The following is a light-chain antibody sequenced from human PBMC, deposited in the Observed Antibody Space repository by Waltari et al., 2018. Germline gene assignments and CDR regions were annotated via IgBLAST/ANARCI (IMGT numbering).Light chain of an antibody. CDR2: DVT. CDR1: SGYVGASNS. CDR3: CSYISSTITWV. Sequence: QSALTQPASVSGSPGQSITIPCPGASGYVGASNSVSCYQQHPGKAPKLMIYDVTFRPSGVSNRFSGSKSGNTASLTISGLQAEDEADYYCCSYISSTITWVFGGGTKLTVL. V-gene: IGLV2-14*03. J-gene: IGLJ3*02.